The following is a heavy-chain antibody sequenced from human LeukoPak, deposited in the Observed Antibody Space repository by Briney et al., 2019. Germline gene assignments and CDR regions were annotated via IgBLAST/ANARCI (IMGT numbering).Heavy chain of an antibody. CDR1: GFTFSSNG. J-gene: IGHJ4*02. V-gene: IGHV3-23*01. Sequence: GGSLRLSCAASGFTFSSNGMSWVRQAPGKGLEWLSGISGSGGSTYYADSVKGRFTISRDNSKNTLYLQVNSLRAEDTAVYYCAKGYRTAVADLYYFDYWGQGTLVTVSS. CDR2: ISGSGGST. D-gene: IGHD6-19*01. CDR3: AKGYRTAVADLYYFDY.